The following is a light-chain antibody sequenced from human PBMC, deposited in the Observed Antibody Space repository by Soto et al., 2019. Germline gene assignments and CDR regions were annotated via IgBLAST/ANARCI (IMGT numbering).Light chain of an antibody. J-gene: IGKJ1*01. CDR1: QGVGSN. V-gene: IGKV3-15*01. CDR3: QRYNNWPPWT. Sequence: EIVMTQTPATLSVSPGESSTLSCSSSQGVGSNLAWYQQKPGQPPRLLIYGASTRATGIPDRFSGSGSGTYFTLTISSLQSEDFAVYYCQRYNNWPPWTFGQGTMVDIK. CDR2: GAS.